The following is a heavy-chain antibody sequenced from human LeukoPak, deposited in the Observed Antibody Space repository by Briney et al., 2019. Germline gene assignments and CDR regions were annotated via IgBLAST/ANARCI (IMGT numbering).Heavy chain of an antibody. CDR1: RFSFSSHW. V-gene: IGHV3-7*01. D-gene: IGHD1-26*01. J-gene: IGHJ3*02. CDR3: AKTIVGSNVFDI. Sequence: GGSLRLSCVASRFSFSSHWMTWVRQAPGKGLEWVANIKEDGREKYYADSMKGRFTISRDNAKNSLYLQMNSLRGEDTAVYYCAKTIVGSNVFDIWGQGTLVTVSS. CDR2: IKEDGREK.